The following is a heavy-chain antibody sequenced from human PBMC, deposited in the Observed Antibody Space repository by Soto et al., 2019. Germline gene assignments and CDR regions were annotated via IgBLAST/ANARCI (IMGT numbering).Heavy chain of an antibody. D-gene: IGHD2-15*01. V-gene: IGHV3-15*07. CDR2: IKTSAGGGAT. CDR3: TTGSVEVI. Sequence: EVQLVESAGGLVKPGGSLRLSCVASGFSFNEAWMNWVRQAPGEGLEWVGRIKTSAGGGATDYAAPVQGRFTISRDDSKNALYLHMNSLRTEDTAIYYCTTGSVEVIWGQGTTVTVSS. J-gene: IGHJ6*02. CDR1: GFSFNEAW.